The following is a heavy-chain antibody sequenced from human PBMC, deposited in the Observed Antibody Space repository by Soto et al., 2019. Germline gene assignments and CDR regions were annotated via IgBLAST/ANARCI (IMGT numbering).Heavy chain of an antibody. CDR1: GGTFSSYT. CDR3: ARGLRDDYYYIDV. D-gene: IGHD2-8*01. V-gene: IGHV1-69*02. CDR2: IIPILGIA. J-gene: IGHJ6*03. Sequence: QVQLVQSGAAVKKPGSSVKVSCKASGGTFSSYTISWVRQATGQGLEWMGRIIPILGIANFAQKFQGRVTITADKSTSTAYMELSSLRSEDTAVYYCARGLRDDYYYIDVWGKGTTVTVSS.